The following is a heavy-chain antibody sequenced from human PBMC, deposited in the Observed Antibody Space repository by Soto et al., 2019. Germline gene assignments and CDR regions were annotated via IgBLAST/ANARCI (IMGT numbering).Heavy chain of an antibody. J-gene: IGHJ6*03. CDR2: TKNKANSYTT. V-gene: IGHV3-72*01. CDR1: GFTFSDHY. CDR3: GRWGGAAGHYHMDV. D-gene: IGHD6-13*01. Sequence: EVQLVESGGGLVQPGGSLRLSCAASGFTFSDHYMDWVRQAPGKGLGWVGRTKNKANSYTTEYAAPVKGRFTISSDESKNSLYLQMNSLKTEDTAVYYCGRWGGAAGHYHMDVWGKGTTVTVSS.